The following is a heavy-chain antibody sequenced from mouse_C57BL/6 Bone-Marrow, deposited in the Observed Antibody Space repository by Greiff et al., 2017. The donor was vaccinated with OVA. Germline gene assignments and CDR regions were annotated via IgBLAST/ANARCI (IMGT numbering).Heavy chain of an antibody. CDR3: ARHTGLPGGFAY. D-gene: IGHD2-4*01. V-gene: IGHV5-6*01. Sequence: EVQVVESGGDLVKPGGSLKLSCAASGFTFSSYGMSWVRQTPDKRLEWVATISSGGSYTYYPDSVKGRFTISRDNAKNTLYLQMSSLKSEDTAMYYCARHTGLPGGFAYWGQGTLVTVSA. CDR2: ISSGGSYT. J-gene: IGHJ3*01. CDR1: GFTFSSYG.